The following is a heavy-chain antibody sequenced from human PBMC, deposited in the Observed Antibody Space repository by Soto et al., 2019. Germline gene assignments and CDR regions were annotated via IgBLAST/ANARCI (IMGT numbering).Heavy chain of an antibody. D-gene: IGHD6-19*01. CDR1: GGSISSGGYY. V-gene: IGHV4-30-2*01. J-gene: IGHJ4*02. CDR2: IYHSGST. CDR3: PRGTYSCSGLFDY. Sequence: SETLCLTCAVSGGSISSGGYYWSWIRQPPGKGREWIGYIYHSGSTYYNPSVKSRVTITVDRAKNQCSLKLSSVTAADTAVYYCPRGTYSCSGLFDYWGQVTLVAVSS.